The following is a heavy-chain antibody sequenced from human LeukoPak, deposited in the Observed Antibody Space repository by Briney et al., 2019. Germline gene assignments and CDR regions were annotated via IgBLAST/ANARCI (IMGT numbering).Heavy chain of an antibody. D-gene: IGHD3-10*01. J-gene: IGHJ5*02. Sequence: SVKVSCKASGGTFNSYAISWVRQAPGQGLEWMGGIIPMFETANYAQKFQGRVTITADEFTTTVYMELSSLRSEDTAVYYCARRSGGSGSYYNGRFDPWGQGTLVTVSS. V-gene: IGHV1-69*13. CDR2: IIPMFETA. CDR1: GGTFNSYA. CDR3: ARRSGGSGSYYNGRFDP.